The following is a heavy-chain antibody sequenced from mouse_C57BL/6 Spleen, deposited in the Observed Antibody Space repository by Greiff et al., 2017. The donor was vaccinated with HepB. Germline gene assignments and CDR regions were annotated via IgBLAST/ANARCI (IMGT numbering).Heavy chain of an antibody. V-gene: IGHV1-58*01. D-gene: IGHD1-1*01. Sequence: EVKLQESGAELVRPGSSVKMSCKTSGYTFTSYGINWVKQRPGQGLEWIGYIYIGNGYTEYNEKFKGKATLTSDTSSSTAYMQLSSLTSEDSAIYFCARGPYYYGSSYWYFDVWGTGTTVTVSS. CDR3: ARGPYYYGSSYWYFDV. CDR1: GYTFTSYG. CDR2: IYIGNGYT. J-gene: IGHJ1*03.